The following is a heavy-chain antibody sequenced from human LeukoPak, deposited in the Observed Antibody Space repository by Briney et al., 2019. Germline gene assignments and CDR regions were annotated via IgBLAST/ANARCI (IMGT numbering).Heavy chain of an antibody. Sequence: SETLSLTCTVSGGSISSGGYYWNWIRQHPGKGLEWIGYIYNSGSTYYNPSLKSRSTISLDTSKNQFSLKLSSVTAADTAVYYCARGYCTNGVCSSDYFDFWGQRNLVTVSS. D-gene: IGHD2-8*01. J-gene: IGHJ4*02. CDR3: ARGYCTNGVCSSDYFDF. V-gene: IGHV4-31*03. CDR1: GGSISSGGYY. CDR2: IYNSGST.